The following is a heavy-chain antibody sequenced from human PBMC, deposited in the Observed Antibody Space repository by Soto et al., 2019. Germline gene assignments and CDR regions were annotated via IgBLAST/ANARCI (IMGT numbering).Heavy chain of an antibody. CDR3: ARIVDPIPVLMVYDDERYYGMDV. Sequence: QVTLKESGPVLVKPTETLTLTCTVSGFSLSNARMGVSWIRQPPGKALEWLAHIFSNDEKSYSTSLKSRLTIYKDTSKSQVVRTMTTMDPVDTATYYCARIVDPIPVLMVYDDERYYGMDVWGQVTTVTVSS. CDR1: GFSLSNARMG. CDR2: IFSNDEK. V-gene: IGHV2-26*01. J-gene: IGHJ6*02. D-gene: IGHD2-8*01.